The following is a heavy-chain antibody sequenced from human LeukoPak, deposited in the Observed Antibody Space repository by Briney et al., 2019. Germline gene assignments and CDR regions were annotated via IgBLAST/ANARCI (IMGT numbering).Heavy chain of an antibody. CDR1: GFTVSSNY. V-gene: IGHV3-66*02. D-gene: IGHD3-10*01. CDR2: IFSGVST. Sequence: GGSLRLSCAASGFTVSSNYMSWVRQAQGKGLEWGSVIFSGVSTYYADCVKCRFTISRDNSKNTLYLPMNSLRAEDAAVYYCARTMVRGVIRYYYYMDVWGKGTTVTVSS. CDR3: ARTMVRGVIRYYYYMDV. J-gene: IGHJ6*03.